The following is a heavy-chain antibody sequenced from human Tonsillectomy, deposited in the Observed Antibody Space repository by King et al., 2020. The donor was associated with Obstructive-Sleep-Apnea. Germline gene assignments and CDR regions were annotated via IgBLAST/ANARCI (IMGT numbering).Heavy chain of an antibody. Sequence: VQLVESGGGVVQPGRSLRLSCAASGFTFSNYGMHWVRQAPGEGLEWVAIISYDGRDKYYADSLKGRFTISRDNSKSTLYLQMNSLRPEDTAVYYCGGYNWFDPWGQGTQVTVSS. D-gene: IGHD6-13*01. V-gene: IGHV3-30*03. CDR2: ISYDGRDK. CDR3: GGYNWFDP. J-gene: IGHJ5*02. CDR1: GFTFSNYG.